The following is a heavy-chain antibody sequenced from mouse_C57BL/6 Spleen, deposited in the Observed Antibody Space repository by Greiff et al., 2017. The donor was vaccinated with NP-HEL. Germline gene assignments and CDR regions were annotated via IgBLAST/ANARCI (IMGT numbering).Heavy chain of an antibody. CDR1: GFTFSNYW. CDR2: IRLKSDNYAT. CDR3: TDDYDGFAY. V-gene: IGHV6-3*01. D-gene: IGHD2-4*01. J-gene: IGHJ3*01. Sequence: EVQRVESGGGLVQPGGSMKLSCVASGFTFSNYWMNWVRQSPEKGLEWVAQIRLKSDNYATHYAESVKGRFTISRDDSKSSVYLQMNNLRAEDTGIYYCTDDYDGFAYWGQGTLVTVSA.